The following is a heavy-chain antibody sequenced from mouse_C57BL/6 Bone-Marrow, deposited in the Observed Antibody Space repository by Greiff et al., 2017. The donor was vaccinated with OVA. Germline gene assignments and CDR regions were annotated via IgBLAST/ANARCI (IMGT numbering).Heavy chain of an antibody. V-gene: IGHV5-17*01. CDR2: ISSGSSTI. D-gene: IGHD1-1*01. J-gene: IGHJ1*03. CDR1: GFTFSDYG. CDR3: ARYYDGSSYWYFDV. Sequence: EVQLVESGGGLVKPGGSLKLSCAASGFTFSDYGMHWVRQAPEKGLEWVAYISSGSSTIYYADTVKGRFTMSGDNAKNTLFLQVTSLRSEDTAMYYCARYYDGSSYWYFDVWGTGTTVTVSS.